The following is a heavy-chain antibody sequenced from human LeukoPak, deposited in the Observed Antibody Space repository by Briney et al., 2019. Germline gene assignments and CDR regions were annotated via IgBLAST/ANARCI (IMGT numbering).Heavy chain of an antibody. CDR3: AGDPQAAAVP. CDR1: GFTVSTNY. D-gene: IGHD6-13*01. CDR2: IYSGGNT. J-gene: IGHJ4*02. Sequence: GGSLRPSCAAAGFTVSTNYMSWVRQAPGKGLEWVSVIYSGGNTYYADSVKGRFTISRDNAKNSLYLQMNRLRAEDTAVYYCAGDPQAAAVPWGQGTLVTVSS. V-gene: IGHV3-53*01.